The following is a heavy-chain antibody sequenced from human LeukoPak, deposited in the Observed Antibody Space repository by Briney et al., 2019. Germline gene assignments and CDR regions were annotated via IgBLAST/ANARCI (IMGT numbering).Heavy chain of an antibody. CDR3: ARSSAGVPFDY. Sequence: SPSETLSLTCTVSGGSISTGSYYWGWVRQPPGKGLEYIGSISYSGATYYNPSLKGRVTISVDTSKNHFSLNLSSVSAADTAVYYCARSSAGVPFDYWGQGTLVTVSS. CDR1: GGSISTGSYY. D-gene: IGHD6-13*01. CDR2: ISYSGAT. V-gene: IGHV4-39*02. J-gene: IGHJ4*02.